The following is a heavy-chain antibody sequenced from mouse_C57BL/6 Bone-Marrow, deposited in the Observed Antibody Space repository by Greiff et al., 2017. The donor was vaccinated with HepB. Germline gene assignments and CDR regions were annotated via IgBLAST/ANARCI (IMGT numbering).Heavy chain of an antibody. V-gene: IGHV1-69*01. CDR2: IDPSDSYT. CDR3: ASGDYYGSSSFAY. J-gene: IGHJ3*01. D-gene: IGHD1-1*01. CDR1: GYTFTSYW. Sequence: QVQLQQPGAELVMPGASVKLSCKASGYTFTSYWMHWVKQRPGQGLEWIGEIDPSDSYTNYNQKFKGKSTLTVDKSSSTAYMQLSSLTSEASAVYYCASGDYYGSSSFAYWGQGTLVTVSA.